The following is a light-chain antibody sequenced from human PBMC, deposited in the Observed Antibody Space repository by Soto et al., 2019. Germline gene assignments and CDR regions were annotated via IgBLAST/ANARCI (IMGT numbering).Light chain of an antibody. V-gene: IGKV1-27*01. CDR2: GAS. J-gene: IGKJ1*01. CDR3: QKYDSGPWT. CDR1: QGISNY. Sequence: EIQMTQSPSSLSASVGDRVTITCRASQGISNYLAWYQQKPGKVPKLLIYGASTLQSGVPSRLSGSVSGTDFTLIINSLQPEDGATYYCQKYDSGPWTFGQGTKVEI.